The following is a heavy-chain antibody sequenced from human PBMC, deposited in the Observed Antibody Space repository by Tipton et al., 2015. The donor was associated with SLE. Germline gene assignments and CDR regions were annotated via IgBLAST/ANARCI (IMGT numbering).Heavy chain of an antibody. CDR3: AKASTDPEKYDFWSGYFYFDY. CDR1: GFTFSSYA. V-gene: IGHV3-23*01. D-gene: IGHD3-3*01. J-gene: IGHJ4*02. CDR2: ISGSGGST. Sequence: SLRLSCAASGFTFSSYAMSWVRQAPGKGLEWVSAISGSGGSTYYADSVKGRFTISRDNSKNTLYLQMNSLRAEDTAVYYCAKASTDPEKYDFWSGYFYFDYWGQGTLVTVSS.